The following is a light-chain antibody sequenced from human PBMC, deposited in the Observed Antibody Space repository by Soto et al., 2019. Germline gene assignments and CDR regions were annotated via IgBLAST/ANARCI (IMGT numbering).Light chain of an antibody. Sequence: DIQMTQSPSTLSASVGDRVAITRRASQNIGSRLAWYQQKPDEAPKLLIYDASSLESGVPLRFGGSGSGTDFTLIISSLQPDDFATYYCQQCNSPFTFGGGTKVDIK. CDR3: QQCNSPFT. V-gene: IGKV1-5*01. J-gene: IGKJ4*01. CDR1: QNIGSR. CDR2: DAS.